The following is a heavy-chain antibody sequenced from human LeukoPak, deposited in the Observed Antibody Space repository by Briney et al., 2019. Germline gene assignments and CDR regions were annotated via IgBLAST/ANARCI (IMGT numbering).Heavy chain of an antibody. J-gene: IGHJ3*02. V-gene: IGHV3-30-3*01. CDR3: AREDCSSTSCSTAFDI. D-gene: IGHD2-2*01. CDR1: GFTFSSYA. CDR2: ISYDGSNK. Sequence: GGSLSLSCAASGFTFSSYAMHWVRQAPGKGLEWVAVISYDGSNKYYADSVKGRFTISRDNSKNTLYLQMNSLRAEDTAVYYCAREDCSSTSCSTAFDIWGQGTMVTVSS.